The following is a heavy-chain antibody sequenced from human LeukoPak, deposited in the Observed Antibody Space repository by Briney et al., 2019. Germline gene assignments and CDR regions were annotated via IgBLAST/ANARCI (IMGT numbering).Heavy chain of an antibody. D-gene: IGHD5-24*01. CDR3: AGDRYGDVFAHLDY. CDR1: GYTFTSYA. V-gene: IGHV1-2*02. Sequence: GASVKVSCKASGYTFTSYAIHWVRPAPGQGLEWMGWITPSGGTNYPQKFQGRVAITWDTSITTAYMDLSRLTSDDTAVYYCAGDRYGDVFAHLDYWGQGALVTVSS. J-gene: IGHJ4*02. CDR2: ITPSGGT.